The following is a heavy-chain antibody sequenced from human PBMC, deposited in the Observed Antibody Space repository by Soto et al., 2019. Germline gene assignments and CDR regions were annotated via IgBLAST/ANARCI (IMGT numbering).Heavy chain of an antibody. J-gene: IGHJ2*01. CDR3: ARDSGSYYWYFDL. CDR1: GGSISSSNW. Sequence: SETLSLTCAVSGGSISSSNWWSWVRQPPGKGLEWIGEIYHSGSTNYNPSLKSRVTISVDKSKNQFSLKLSSVTAADTAVYYCARDSGSYYWYFDLWGRGTLVTVSS. V-gene: IGHV4-4*02. CDR2: IYHSGST. D-gene: IGHD3-10*01.